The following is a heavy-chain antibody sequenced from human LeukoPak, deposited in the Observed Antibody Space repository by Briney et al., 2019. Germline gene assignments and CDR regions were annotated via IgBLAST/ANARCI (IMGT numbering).Heavy chain of an antibody. Sequence: PGRSLRLSCAASGFTFSSYGMHWVRQAPGKGLEWVAFIRYDGGNKYYADSVKGRFTISRDNSKNTLYLQMNSLRAEDTAVYYCAKGPSQSEYWGQGTLVTVSS. CDR2: IRYDGGNK. CDR1: GFTFSSYG. V-gene: IGHV3-30*02. J-gene: IGHJ4*02. CDR3: AKGPSQSEY.